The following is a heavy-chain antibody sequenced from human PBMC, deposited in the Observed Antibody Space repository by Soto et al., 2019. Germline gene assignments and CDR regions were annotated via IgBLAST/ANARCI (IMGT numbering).Heavy chain of an antibody. V-gene: IGHV2-5*02. CDR3: AHRPLGAAPGPGAYYYFYGTDV. J-gene: IGHJ6*02. CDR1: GFSLSTSGVG. D-gene: IGHD3-16*01. CDR2: IYWDDDK. Sequence: QITLKESGPTLGKPTQTLTLTCTFSGFSLSTSGVGVGWIRQPPGKALEWLALIYWDDDKRYSPSLKSRLTKAQDKCNDHVVRIMTNMDPGDTATYYCAHRPLGAAPGPGAYYYFYGTDVWGQGTTVTVSS.